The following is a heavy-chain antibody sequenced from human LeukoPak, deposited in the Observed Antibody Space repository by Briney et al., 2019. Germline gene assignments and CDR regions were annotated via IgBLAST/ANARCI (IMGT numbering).Heavy chain of an antibody. CDR2: ISAYNGNT. J-gene: IGHJ4*02. V-gene: IGHV1-18*01. CDR3: ARAHKYYYGSGSYYNVQRLGSFDY. Sequence: ASVKVSCKASGYIFTSYGISWVRQAPGQGLEWMGWISAYNGNTNYAQKLQGRVTMTTDTSTSTAYMELRSLRSDDTAVYYCARAHKYYYGSGSYYNVQRLGSFDYWGQGTLVTVSS. D-gene: IGHD3-10*01. CDR1: GYIFTSYG.